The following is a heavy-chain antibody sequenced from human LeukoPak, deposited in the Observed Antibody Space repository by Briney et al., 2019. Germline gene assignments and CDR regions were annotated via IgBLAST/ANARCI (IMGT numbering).Heavy chain of an antibody. Sequence: GGSLRLSCAASGFTFSSYSMNWVRQAPGKGLEWVSSISSSSSYIYYADSVKGRFTISRDNAKNSLYLQMNSLRAEDTAVYYCARETADFWSGYLYYYYYYMDVWGKGTTVTVSS. V-gene: IGHV3-21*01. J-gene: IGHJ6*03. CDR3: ARETADFWSGYLYYYYYYMDV. CDR1: GFTFSSYS. D-gene: IGHD3-3*01. CDR2: ISSSSSYI.